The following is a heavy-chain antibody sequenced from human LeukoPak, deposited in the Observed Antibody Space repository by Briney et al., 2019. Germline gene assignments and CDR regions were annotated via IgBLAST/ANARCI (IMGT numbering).Heavy chain of an antibody. CDR1: GLTFSSYS. J-gene: IGHJ3*02. V-gene: IGHV3-21*01. CDR2: ISSSSSYI. CDR3: ARDRATFGGDSSGYYYNEAFDI. Sequence: GGSLRLSCAASGLTFSSYSMNWVRQAPGKGLEWVSYISSSSSYIYSADSVKGRFTISRDNAKNSLYLQMNSLRAEDTAVYYCARDRATFGGDSSGYYYNEAFDIWGQGTMVTVSS. D-gene: IGHD3-22*01.